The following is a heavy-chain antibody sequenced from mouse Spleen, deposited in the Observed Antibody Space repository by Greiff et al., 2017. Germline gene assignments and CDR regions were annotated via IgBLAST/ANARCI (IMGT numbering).Heavy chain of an antibody. V-gene: IGHV5-12-1*01. CDR2: ISSGGGST. D-gene: IGHD1-1*01. Sequence: EVQGVESGGGLVKPGGSLKLSCAASGFAFSSYDMSWVRQTPEKRLEWVAYISSGGGSTYYPDTVKGRFTFSRDNAKHTLYLQMSSLKSEDTAMYYCARHGVLQSWYFDVWGAGTTGTVSS. CDR1: GFAFSSYD. CDR3: ARHGVLQSWYFDV. J-gene: IGHJ1*01.